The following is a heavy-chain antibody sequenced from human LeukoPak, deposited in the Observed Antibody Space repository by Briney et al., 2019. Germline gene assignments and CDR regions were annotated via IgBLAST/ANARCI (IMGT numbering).Heavy chain of an antibody. CDR1: GFTFWDYI. D-gene: IGHD6-19*01. CDR2: IRSNAYGGTT. V-gene: IGHV3-49*04. CDR3: SRGRGPYPSGWWRGCWFDY. Sequence: GGSHRLLRLASGFTFWDYIMNGVRQAPGKGLEWVGFIRSNAYGGTTEYAASVKGRFTISSDDSKSIADLQMNSLKTEDTAVYYCSRGRGPYPSGWWRGCWFDYRGPGDLFTVST. J-gene: IGHJ4*02.